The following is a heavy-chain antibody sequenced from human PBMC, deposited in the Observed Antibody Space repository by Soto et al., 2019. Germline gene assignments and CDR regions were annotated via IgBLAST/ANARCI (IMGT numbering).Heavy chain of an antibody. J-gene: IGHJ6*02. CDR2: INAGNSNT. CDR1: GYTFTSYA. Sequence: ASVKVSCKASGYTFTSYAMHWVRQAPGQRLEWMGWINAGNSNTKYSQKFQCRVTITRDTPASTAYMELSSLRSEVTAVYYCARRDSGMDVWGQGTTVTVSS. CDR3: ARRDSGMDV. V-gene: IGHV1-3*01.